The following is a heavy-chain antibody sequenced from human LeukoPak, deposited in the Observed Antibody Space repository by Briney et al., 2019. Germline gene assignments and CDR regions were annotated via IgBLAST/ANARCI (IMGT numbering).Heavy chain of an antibody. D-gene: IGHD2-2*01. CDR3: ARLYCSSTSCQYPFDY. V-gene: IGHV1-18*01. Sequence: ASVKVSCKASSYPFTSYGISWVRQAPGQGLEWMGWISAYNGNTNYAQKLQGRVTMTTDTSTSTAYMELRSLRSDDTAVYYCARLYCSSTSCQYPFDYWGQGTLVTVSS. CDR2: ISAYNGNT. CDR1: SYPFTSYG. J-gene: IGHJ4*02.